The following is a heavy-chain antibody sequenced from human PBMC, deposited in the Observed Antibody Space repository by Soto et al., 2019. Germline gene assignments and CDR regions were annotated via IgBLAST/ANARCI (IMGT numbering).Heavy chain of an antibody. CDR3: ARPMAYSSSGRYYYYYYGMDV. V-gene: IGHV3-21*01. D-gene: IGHD6-6*01. Sequence: GGSLRLSCVASGFTFNNYNMNWVRQAPGKGLEWVSSISSSSSYIFYADSVKGRFTISRDNAKNSLYLQMNSLRAEDTAVYYCARPMAYSSSGRYYYYYYGMDVWGQGTTVTSP. CDR2: ISSSSSYI. CDR1: GFTFNNYN. J-gene: IGHJ6*02.